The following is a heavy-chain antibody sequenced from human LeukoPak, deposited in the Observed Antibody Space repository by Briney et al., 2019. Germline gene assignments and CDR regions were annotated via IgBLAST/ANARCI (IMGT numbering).Heavy chain of an antibody. V-gene: IGHV1-46*01. CDR3: ARTSRSSTAMGKFDY. CDR1: GYTFTSYY. J-gene: IGHJ4*02. Sequence: ASVKVPCKASGYTFTSYYMHWVRQAPGQGLEWMGIINPSGGSTSYAQKFQGRVTMTRDTSTSTVYMELSSLRSEDTAVYYCARTSRSSTAMGKFDYWGQGTLVTVSS. D-gene: IGHD5-18*01. CDR2: INPSGGST.